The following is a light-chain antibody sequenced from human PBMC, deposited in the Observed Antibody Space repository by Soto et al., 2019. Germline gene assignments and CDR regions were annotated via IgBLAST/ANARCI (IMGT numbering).Light chain of an antibody. J-gene: IGKJ1*01. CDR2: DAS. Sequence: DIQMTQSPSTLSASVGDRVTIXXRASQSISSWLAWYQQKPGKAPNIXIYDASSLKTGVPSRFSGSGAGTEFTLSISSLQPDDFATYYCQQYSSYSRTFGQGTKVDIK. V-gene: IGKV1-5*01. CDR3: QQYSSYSRT. CDR1: QSISSW.